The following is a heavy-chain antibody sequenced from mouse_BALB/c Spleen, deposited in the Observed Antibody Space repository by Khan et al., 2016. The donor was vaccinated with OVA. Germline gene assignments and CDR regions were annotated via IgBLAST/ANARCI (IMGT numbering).Heavy chain of an antibody. D-gene: IGHD1-2*01. CDR3: ARTARIKY. CDR1: GYSITSGYG. V-gene: IGHV3-2*02. J-gene: IGHJ2*01. Sequence: VQLKQSGPGLVKPSPSLSLTCTVTGYSITSGYGWNWIRQFPGNKLEWMGYISYSGSTNYNPSLKSRISITRDTSKNQSFLQLNSVTTEDTATYYCARTARIKYWGQGTTLTVSS. CDR2: ISYSGST.